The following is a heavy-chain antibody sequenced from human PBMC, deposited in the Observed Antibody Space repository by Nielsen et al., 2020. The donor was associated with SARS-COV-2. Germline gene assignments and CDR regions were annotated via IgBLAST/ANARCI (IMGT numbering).Heavy chain of an antibody. CDR1: GASIISGDSS. CDR2: RHYSGNT. V-gene: IGHV4-31*03. D-gene: IGHD3/OR15-3a*01. CDR3: VRGTVFFDS. J-gene: IGHJ5*01. Sequence: SETLSLTCTVSGASIISGDSSWTWIRQYPGKDLEWIDLRHYSGNTYYNPSLQSRVVISVDKSMNHFSLRLSSVTAADTALYFCVRGTVFFDSWGQGARVTVSS.